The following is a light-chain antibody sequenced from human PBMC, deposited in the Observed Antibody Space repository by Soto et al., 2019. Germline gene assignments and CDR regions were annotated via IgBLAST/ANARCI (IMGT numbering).Light chain of an antibody. V-gene: IGLV3-21*02. J-gene: IGLJ2*01. CDR1: NIGSKS. CDR2: DDS. CDR3: QVWDSSSDHVV. Sequence: SYELTQPPSVSVAPGQTARINCGGNNIGSKSVHWYQKKPGQAPVLGVYDDSDRPSGIPERFSGSNSGNTATLTISRVEAGDEADYYCQVWDSSSDHVVFGGGTKLTVL.